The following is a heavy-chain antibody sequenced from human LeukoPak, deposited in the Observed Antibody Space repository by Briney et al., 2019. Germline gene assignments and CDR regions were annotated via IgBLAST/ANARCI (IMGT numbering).Heavy chain of an antibody. CDR2: ISAYNGNT. Sequence: ASVKVSCKASGYTFTSYGISWVRQAPGQGLEWMGWISAYNGNTNYAQKLQGRVTMTTDTSTSTAYMELRSLRSDDTAVYYCARDKYYYDSSGYYFDNWFDSWGQGTLVTVSS. V-gene: IGHV1-18*04. CDR3: ARDKYYYDSSGYYFDNWFDS. J-gene: IGHJ5*01. D-gene: IGHD3-22*01. CDR1: GYTFTSYG.